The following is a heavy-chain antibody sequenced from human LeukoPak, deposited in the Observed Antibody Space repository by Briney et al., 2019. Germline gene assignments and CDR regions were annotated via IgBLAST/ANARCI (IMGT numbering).Heavy chain of an antibody. CDR2: IKQDETEK. CDR1: GFTFSNFW. D-gene: IGHD3-16*01. J-gene: IGHJ6*02. Sequence: GGSLRLSCTASGFTFSNFWMAWVRQAPGKGLEWVANIKQDETEKFYLGSVKGRFTISRDNAKNSLYLQMSNLRAEDTAVYFCARGGGLDVWGQGATVTVSS. CDR3: ARGGGLDV. V-gene: IGHV3-7*03.